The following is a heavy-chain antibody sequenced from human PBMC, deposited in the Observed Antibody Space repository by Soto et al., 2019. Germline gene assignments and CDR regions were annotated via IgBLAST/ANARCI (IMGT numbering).Heavy chain of an antibody. CDR1: GFTFSSYS. D-gene: IGHD2-15*01. V-gene: IGHV3-21*01. CDR2: ISSSSSYI. Sequence: EVQLVESGGGLVKPGGSLRLSCAASGFTFSSYSMNWVRQAPGKGLEWVSSISSSSSYIYYADSVKGRFTISRDNAKNSMYLQMNSLRAEDTAVYYCARGYCSGGSCYLFQGPAYFDYWGQGTLVTVSS. J-gene: IGHJ4*02. CDR3: ARGYCSGGSCYLFQGPAYFDY.